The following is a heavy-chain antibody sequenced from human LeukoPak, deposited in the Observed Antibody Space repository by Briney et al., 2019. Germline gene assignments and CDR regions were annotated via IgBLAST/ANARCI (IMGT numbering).Heavy chain of an antibody. CDR1: GGTFSSYA. J-gene: IGHJ4*02. D-gene: IGHD3-22*01. Sequence: ASVKVSCKASGGTFSSYAISWVRQAPGQGLEWMGGIIPIFGTANYAQKFQGRVTITTDESTSTAYMELSSLRSEDTAVYYCARDETYYYDSSGYYPSWGQGTLVTVSS. V-gene: IGHV1-69*05. CDR2: IIPIFGTA. CDR3: ARDETYYYDSSGYYPS.